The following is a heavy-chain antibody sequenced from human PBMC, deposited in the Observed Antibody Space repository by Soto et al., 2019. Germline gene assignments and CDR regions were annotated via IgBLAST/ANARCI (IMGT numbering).Heavy chain of an antibody. CDR2: IYPGDSDT. V-gene: IGHV5-51*01. D-gene: IGHD5-12*01. Sequence: GESRKISWKGSGYSFTSYWSGGVRQMPGKGLEWMGIIYPGDSDTRYSPSFQGQVTISADKSISTAYLQWSSLKASDTAMYYCARRGRWLRFGYYYYGMAVSGQGTTVPVSS. J-gene: IGHJ6*02. CDR3: ARRGRWLRFGYYYYGMAV. CDR1: GYSFTSYW.